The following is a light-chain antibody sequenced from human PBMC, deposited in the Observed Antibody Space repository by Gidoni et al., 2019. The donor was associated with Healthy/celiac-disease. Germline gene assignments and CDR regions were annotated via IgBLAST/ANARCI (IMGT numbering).Light chain of an antibody. V-gene: IGKV3-15*01. Sequence: EIVMTQSPATLSVSPGERAPLSCRASQSVSSNLAWYQQKPGQAPRLLIYGASTRATGSPARFSGSGSGTEFTLTISSLQSEDFAVYYCQQYNNWPPWTFXQXTKVEIK. CDR1: QSVSSN. CDR3: QQYNNWPPWT. J-gene: IGKJ1*01. CDR2: GAS.